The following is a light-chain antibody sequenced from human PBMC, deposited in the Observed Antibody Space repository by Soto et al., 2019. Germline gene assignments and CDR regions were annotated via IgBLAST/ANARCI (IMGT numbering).Light chain of an antibody. CDR2: GAS. V-gene: IGKV3-20*01. CDR3: QQFSSYPLT. Sequence: EIVLTQSPGTPSLSPGERATLSCRASQSVSSSYLAWYQQKPGQAPRLLIYGASSRATGIPDRFSGSGSGTDFTLTISRLEPEDFAVYYCQQFSSYPLTFGGGTKVDIK. J-gene: IGKJ4*01. CDR1: QSVSSSY.